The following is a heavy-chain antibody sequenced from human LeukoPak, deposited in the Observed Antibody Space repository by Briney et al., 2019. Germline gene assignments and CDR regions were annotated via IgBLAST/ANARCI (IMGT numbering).Heavy chain of an antibody. CDR2: IIPIFGTA. D-gene: IGHD6-13*01. CDR1: GGTFSSYA. CDR3: ARAWDPGYSSSWYGGY. Sequence: SVKVSCKASGGTFSSYAISWVRQAPGQGLEWMGGIIPIFGTANYAQKFQGRVTITTDESTSTAYMELSSLRSEDTAVYYCARAWDPGYSSSWYGGYWGQGTLVTVSS. J-gene: IGHJ4*02. V-gene: IGHV1-69*05.